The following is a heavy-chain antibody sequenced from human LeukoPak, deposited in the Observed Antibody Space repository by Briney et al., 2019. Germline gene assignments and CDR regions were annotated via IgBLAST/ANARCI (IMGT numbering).Heavy chain of an antibody. D-gene: IGHD7-27*01. J-gene: IGHJ3*02. CDR3: ARDTGGIGAFDI. V-gene: IGHV3-23*01. CDR1: GFTFSRYV. Sequence: GGSLRLSRAASGFTFSRYVMSWVRQAPGKGLEWVSAISDSGGSTYYGDSVKGRFTISRDNSKNTLYLQMNSLRAEDTAVYYCARDTGGIGAFDIWGQGTMVTVSS. CDR2: ISDSGGST.